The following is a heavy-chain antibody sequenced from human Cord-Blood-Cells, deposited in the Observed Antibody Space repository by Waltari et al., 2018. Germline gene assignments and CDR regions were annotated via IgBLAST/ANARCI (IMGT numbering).Heavy chain of an antibody. V-gene: IGHV3-7*01. J-gene: IGHJ4*02. CDR1: GFTFSSYW. D-gene: IGHD4-4*01. CDR2: IKQDGSEK. CDR3: AREGNQKTFTDYSFDY. Sequence: EVQLVESGGGLVQPGGSLRRSCAASGFTFSSYWMSWVRQAPGKGLEWVANIKQDGSEKYYVDSVKCRFTISRDDVKNALYLQMNSLSAEDTAVYYCAREGNQKTFTDYSFDYWGQGTLVTVSS.